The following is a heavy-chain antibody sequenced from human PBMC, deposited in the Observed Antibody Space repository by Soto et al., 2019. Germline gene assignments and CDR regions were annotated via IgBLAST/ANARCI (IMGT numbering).Heavy chain of an antibody. D-gene: IGHD5-12*01. CDR2: IYHSGST. J-gene: IGHJ6*02. CDR1: GGSISSGGYS. V-gene: IGHV4-30-2*01. Sequence: SETLSLTCAVSGGSISSGGYSWSWIRQPPGKGLEWIGYIYHSGSTYYNPSLKSRVTISVDRSKNQFSLKLGSVTAADTAVYYCAREPGTGGYDWPYGMDVWGQGTTVTVSS. CDR3: AREPGTGGYDWPYGMDV.